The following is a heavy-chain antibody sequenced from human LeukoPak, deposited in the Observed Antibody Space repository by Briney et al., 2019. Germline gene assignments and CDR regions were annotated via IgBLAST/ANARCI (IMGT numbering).Heavy chain of an antibody. V-gene: IGHV3-20*03. Sequence: GGSLRLSFAASGFTFDDYGMSWVRQAPGKGLDWFAGFNRNGGSTGYADPVKGRFPFSRANAKNSLYLQVNSLRAEDTALYYCAREYYDSSGYRVEAFDIWGQGTMVTVSS. CDR1: GFTFDDYG. CDR2: FNRNGGST. D-gene: IGHD3-22*01. CDR3: AREYYDSSGYRVEAFDI. J-gene: IGHJ3*02.